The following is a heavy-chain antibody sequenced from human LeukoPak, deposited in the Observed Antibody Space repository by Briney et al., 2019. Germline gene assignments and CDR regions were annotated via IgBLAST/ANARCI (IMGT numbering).Heavy chain of an antibody. CDR2: ISRSGGST. Sequence: PGGSLRLSCAASGFTFSSYAMSWVRQAPGKGLEGVSAISRSGGSTYYADSVKGRFTIARDNSKNTLYLQMNSLRAEDTAVYYCAKGGVGSIAAAAAPFDYWGQGTLVTVSS. CDR3: AKGGVGSIAAAAAPFDY. V-gene: IGHV3-23*01. J-gene: IGHJ4*02. D-gene: IGHD6-13*01. CDR1: GFTFSSYA.